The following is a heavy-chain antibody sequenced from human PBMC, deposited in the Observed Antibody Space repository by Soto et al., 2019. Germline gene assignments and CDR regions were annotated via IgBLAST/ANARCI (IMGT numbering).Heavy chain of an antibody. J-gene: IGHJ3*02. Sequence: QVQLVQSGAEVKKPGSSVKVSCKASGGTFSSYTISWVRQAPGQGLEWMGRIIPILGIAHYAQKFQGRVTITADKSTSTAYMELSSLRSEDTAVYYCARDGGPDCSGGSCYVADAFDIWGQGTMVTVSS. CDR1: GGTFSSYT. V-gene: IGHV1-69*08. CDR3: ARDGGPDCSGGSCYVADAFDI. D-gene: IGHD2-15*01. CDR2: IIPILGIA.